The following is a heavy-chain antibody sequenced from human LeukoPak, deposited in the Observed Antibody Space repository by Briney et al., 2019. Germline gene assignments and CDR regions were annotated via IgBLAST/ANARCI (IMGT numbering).Heavy chain of an antibody. Sequence: SETLSLTCTVSGGSISGYYWSWIRQPPGKGLEWIGYVYNRGSTNYNPSLKSRVTISVDTSKNQFSLKLSSVTAADTAVYYCASGGDMRYFDYWDQGTLVTVSS. V-gene: IGHV4-59*01. CDR3: ASGGDMRYFDY. D-gene: IGHD2-21*02. CDR2: VYNRGST. CDR1: GGSISGYY. J-gene: IGHJ4*02.